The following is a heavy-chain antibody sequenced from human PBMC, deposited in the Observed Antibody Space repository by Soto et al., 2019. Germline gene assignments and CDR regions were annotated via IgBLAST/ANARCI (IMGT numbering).Heavy chain of an antibody. CDR1: GFTFSSYS. D-gene: IGHD2-15*01. V-gene: IGHV3-23*01. J-gene: IGHJ5*02. CDR2: ISGSGGST. CDR3: AKPTEGPLVVAATAWFDP. Sequence: GGSLRLSCGASGFTFSSYSMSWVRQAPGKGLEWVSAISGSGGSTYYADSVKGRFTISRDNSKNTLYLQMSSLRAEDTAVYYCAKPTEGPLVVAATAWFDPWGQGTLVTVSS.